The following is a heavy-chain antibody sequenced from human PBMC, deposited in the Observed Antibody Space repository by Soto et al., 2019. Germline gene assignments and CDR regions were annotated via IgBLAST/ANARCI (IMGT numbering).Heavy chain of an antibody. CDR3: VRGPSHGAFDI. J-gene: IGHJ3*02. V-gene: IGHV3-30-3*01. CDR1: GSTFSSYD. CDR2: ISPDGNKA. Sequence: QVQLVESGGDVVQPGRSLRLSCAASGSTFSSYDIHWVRQAPGKGLEWVAHISPDGNKAYYADSVKGRFIISRDNARNTVYLQVNSLRPEDTDVYHCVRGPSHGAFDIWGQGTLVNVSS.